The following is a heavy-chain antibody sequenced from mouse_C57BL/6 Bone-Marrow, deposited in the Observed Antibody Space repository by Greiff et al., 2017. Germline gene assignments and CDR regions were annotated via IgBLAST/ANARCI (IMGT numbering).Heavy chain of an antibody. CDR1: GFSLTSYA. Sequence: VMLVESGPGLVAPSQSLSITCTVSGFSLTSYAISWVRQPPGKGLEWLGVIWPGGGTNYNSALKSRLGTSKDNSKSQVFLKMYRLQTGDTARDYCARKDSNCGYAMDYWGQGTSVTVSS. D-gene: IGHD2-5*01. J-gene: IGHJ4*01. CDR3: ARKDSNCGYAMDY. V-gene: IGHV2-9-1*01. CDR2: IWPGGGT.